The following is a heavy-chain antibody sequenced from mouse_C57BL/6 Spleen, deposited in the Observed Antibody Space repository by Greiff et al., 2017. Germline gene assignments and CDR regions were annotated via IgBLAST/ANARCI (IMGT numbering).Heavy chain of an antibody. CDR1: GFSLTSYG. Sequence: VQLQQSGPGLVQPSQSLSITCTVSGFSLTSYGVHWVRQSPGKGLEWLGVIWRGGSTDYNAAFMSRLSITKDNSKSQVFFKMNSLQADDTAIYYCAKNNYSNYENYAMDYWGQGTSVTVSS. CDR3: AKNNYSNYENYAMDY. CDR2: IWRGGST. V-gene: IGHV2-5*01. D-gene: IGHD2-5*01. J-gene: IGHJ4*01.